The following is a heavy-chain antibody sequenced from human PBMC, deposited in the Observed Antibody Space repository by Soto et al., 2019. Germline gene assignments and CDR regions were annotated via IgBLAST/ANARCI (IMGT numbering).Heavy chain of an antibody. Sequence: EVQLLESGGGLVQPGGALRLSCAASGFTFSSYSMSWVRQAPGKGLEWVSVISGSGDSTYYADSVKGRFTISRDNSKNTLYLQMNSLRAEDTAVYYCAKRATGTYFDYWGKGTLVTVSS. CDR2: ISGSGDST. CDR1: GFTFSSYS. J-gene: IGHJ4*02. CDR3: AKRATGTYFDY. D-gene: IGHD1-1*01. V-gene: IGHV3-23*01.